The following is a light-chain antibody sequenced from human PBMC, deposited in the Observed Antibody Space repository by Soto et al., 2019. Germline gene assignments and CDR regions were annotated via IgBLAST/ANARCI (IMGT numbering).Light chain of an antibody. Sequence: IVLTQSLATVSLSPVGRSTLACRAIQCVSSYLAWYQQKPSQAPRLLFYGASTRATGTPARFSGSGSGTEVTLTIICLHSEDVAVYNCEQFNNRPPLTFGQGARLEIK. CDR2: GAS. J-gene: IGKJ5*01. CDR3: EQFNNRPPLT. V-gene: IGKV3-15*01. CDR1: QCVSSY.